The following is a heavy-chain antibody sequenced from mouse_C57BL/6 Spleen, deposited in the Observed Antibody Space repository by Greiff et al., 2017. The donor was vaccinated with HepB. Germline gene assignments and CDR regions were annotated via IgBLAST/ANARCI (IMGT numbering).Heavy chain of an antibody. CDR3: AIYDYDLGFAY. J-gene: IGHJ3*01. D-gene: IGHD2-4*01. CDR2: FHPYNDDT. V-gene: IGHV1-47*01. Sequence: QVHVKQSGAELVKPGASVKMSCKASGYTFTTYPIEWMKQNHGKSLEWIGNFHPYNDDTKYNEKFKGKATLTVEKSSSTVYLELSRLTSDDSAVYYCAIYDYDLGFAYWGQGTLVTVSA. CDR1: GYTFTTYP.